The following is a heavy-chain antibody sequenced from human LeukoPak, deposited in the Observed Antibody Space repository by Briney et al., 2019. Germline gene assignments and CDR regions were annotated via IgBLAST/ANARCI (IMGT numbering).Heavy chain of an antibody. Sequence: GGSLRLSCAPSGFTYSSYSMNCVPPAPGKGLEWVSSISSSSSYIYYADSVKGRFTISRDNAKNSLYLQMTSLRAEDTAAYYCARDPRERDPNPDYWGQGTLVTVSS. CDR3: ARDPRERDPNPDY. V-gene: IGHV3-21*01. D-gene: IGHD1-14*01. CDR1: GFTYSSYS. J-gene: IGHJ4*02. CDR2: ISSSSSYI.